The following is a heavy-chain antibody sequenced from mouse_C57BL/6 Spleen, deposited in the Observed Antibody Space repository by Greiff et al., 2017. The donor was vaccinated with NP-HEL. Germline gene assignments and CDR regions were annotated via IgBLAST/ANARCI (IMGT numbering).Heavy chain of an antibody. Sequence: EVKLVESGGGLVKPGGSLKLSCAASGFTFSDYGMHWVRQAPEKGLEWVAYISSGSSTIYYADTVKGRFTISRDNAKNTLFLQMTSLRSEDTAMYYFARSGYDYDAGFAYWGQGTLVTVSA. V-gene: IGHV5-17*01. CDR3: ARSGYDYDAGFAY. D-gene: IGHD2-4*01. CDR1: GFTFSDYG. J-gene: IGHJ3*01. CDR2: ISSGSSTI.